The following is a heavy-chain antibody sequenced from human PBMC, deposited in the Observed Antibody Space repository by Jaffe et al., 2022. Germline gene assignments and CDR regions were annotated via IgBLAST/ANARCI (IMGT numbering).Heavy chain of an antibody. CDR1: GGSISSYY. CDR2: IYYSGST. Sequence: QVQLQESGPGLVKPSETLSLTCTVSGGSISSYYWSWIRQPPGKGLEWIGYIYYSGSTNYNPSLKSRVTISVDTSKNQFSLKLSSVTAADTAVYYCARVNYYYDSSGYRGYYFDYWGQGTLVTVSS. V-gene: IGHV4-59*01. D-gene: IGHD3-22*01. CDR3: ARVNYYYDSSGYRGYYFDY. J-gene: IGHJ4*02.